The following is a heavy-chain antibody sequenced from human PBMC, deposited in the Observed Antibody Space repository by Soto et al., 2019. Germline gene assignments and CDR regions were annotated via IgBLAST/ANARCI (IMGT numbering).Heavy chain of an antibody. CDR3: ATGLRTTVVTDFDS. V-gene: IGHV1-24*01. D-gene: IGHD4-17*01. CDR1: GYTFTSYY. Sequence: ASVKVSCKASGYTFTSYYMHWVRQAPGKGLEWVGGFDPEDGGTIYAQKFQGRVTMTEDTSTDTAYMDLSSLRSEDTAVYYCATGLRTTVVTDFDSWGHGTLAPVSS. CDR2: FDPEDGGT. J-gene: IGHJ4*01.